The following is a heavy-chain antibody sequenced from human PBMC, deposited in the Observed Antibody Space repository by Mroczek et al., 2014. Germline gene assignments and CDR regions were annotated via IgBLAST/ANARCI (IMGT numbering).Heavy chain of an antibody. CDR2: IRSKAYGGTT. V-gene: IGHV3-49*03. CDR3: TREVGDTAMVFGGGLYYYYYYYMDV. CDR1: DXPLVDYA. Sequence: VQLVQSGGGLGTARRVPRDSPVQLLDXPLVDYAMRLVPPGVQGRGRGVGRVSIRSKAYGGTTEYAASVKGRFTISRDDSKSIAYLQMNSLKTEDTAVYYCTREVGDTAMVFGGGLYYYYYYYMDVWGKGTTVTVSS. D-gene: IGHD5-18*01. J-gene: IGHJ6*03.